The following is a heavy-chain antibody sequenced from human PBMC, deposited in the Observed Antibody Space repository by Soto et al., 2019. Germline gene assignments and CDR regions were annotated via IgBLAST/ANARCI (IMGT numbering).Heavy chain of an antibody. CDR1: GFTFSSYG. CDR3: ARDSAFDDLMFHPKDRYYYYGMDV. J-gene: IGHJ6*02. CDR2: IWYDGSNK. Sequence: PGGSLRLSCAASGFTFSSYGMHWVRQAPGKGLEWVAIIWYDGSNKYYADSVKGRITISRDNSKNTLYLQMNSLRAEDTAVYYCARDSAFDDLMFHPKDRYYYYGMDVWGQGTTVTVSS. V-gene: IGHV3-33*01. D-gene: IGHD2-8*01.